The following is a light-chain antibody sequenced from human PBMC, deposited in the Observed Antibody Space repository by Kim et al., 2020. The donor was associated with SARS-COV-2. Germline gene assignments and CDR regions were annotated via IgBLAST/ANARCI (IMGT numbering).Light chain of an antibody. CDR1: QGLSNA. J-gene: IGKJ1*01. CDR2: GAT. CDR3: QQSYGIPWT. V-gene: IGKV1-NL1*01. Sequence: SVGDTVTVAYRESQGLSNALAWYQHKPGKDPTLLVYGATTLQGGVPSRFSGSGSGTEYTLNISSLQPEDLGTFYCQQSYGIPWTFGQGTKVDIK.